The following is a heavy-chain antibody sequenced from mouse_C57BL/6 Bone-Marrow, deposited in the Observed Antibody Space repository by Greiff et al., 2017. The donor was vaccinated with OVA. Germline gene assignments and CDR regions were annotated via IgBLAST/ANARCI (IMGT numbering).Heavy chain of an antibody. CDR2: ISYDGSN. CDR1: GYSITSVYY. V-gene: IGHV3-6*01. CDR3: ARGGLPFAY. J-gene: IGHJ3*01. D-gene: IGHD2-2*01. Sequence: EVQLQESGPGLVKPSQSLSLTCSVTGYSITSVYYWNWIRQFPGNKLEWMGYISYDGSNNYNPSLKNRISITRDTSKNQFFLKLNSVTTEDTATYYCARGGLPFAYWGQGTLVTVSA.